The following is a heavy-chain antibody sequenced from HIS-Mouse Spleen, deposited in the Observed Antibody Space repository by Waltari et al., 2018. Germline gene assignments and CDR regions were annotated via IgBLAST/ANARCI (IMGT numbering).Heavy chain of an antibody. CDR2: IYYSGST. V-gene: IGHV4-39*07. J-gene: IGHJ2*01. CDR3: AREIPYSSSWYDWYFDL. CDR1: GGSLSSSSYY. Sequence: QLQLQESGPGLVTPSETLSLTCPVSGGSLSSSSYYWGWIRPPPGKGLEWIGSIYYSGSTYYNPSLKSRVTISVDTSKNQFSLKLSSVTAADTAVYYCAREIPYSSSWYDWYFDLWGRGTLVTVSS. D-gene: IGHD6-13*01.